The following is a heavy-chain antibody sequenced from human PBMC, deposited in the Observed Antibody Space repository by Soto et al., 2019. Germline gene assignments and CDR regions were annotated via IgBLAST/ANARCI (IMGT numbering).Heavy chain of an antibody. J-gene: IGHJ4*02. D-gene: IGHD6-19*01. CDR3: ARTTTVAGTPEFDY. CDR1: GFTFSSFS. Sequence: QVQLVESGGGVVQPGRSLRLSCAASGFTFSSFSLHWVRQAPGKGLEWLALISYDGSTKYNADSVKGRFTVSRDNSNNTLYLQLSSLRPEDTAVYYCARTTTVAGTPEFDYWGQGPLVTVSS. CDR2: ISYDGSTK. V-gene: IGHV3-30-3*01.